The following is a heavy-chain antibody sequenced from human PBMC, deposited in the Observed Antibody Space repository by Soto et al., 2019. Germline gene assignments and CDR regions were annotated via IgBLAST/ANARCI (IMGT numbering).Heavy chain of an antibody. CDR3: TWEIAAALHTY. Sequence: EVQLVESGGGLVKPGESLRLSCAASGFRFSGSAMHWVRQASGKGLEWVGRIRSKANSYATAYAASVKGRFTISRDDSKNTAYLQMNRLKTEDKAVYHWTWEIAAALHTYWGQGTLVTVSS. D-gene: IGHD6-13*01. CDR2: IRSKANSYAT. V-gene: IGHV3-73*01. CDR1: GFRFSGSA. J-gene: IGHJ4*02.